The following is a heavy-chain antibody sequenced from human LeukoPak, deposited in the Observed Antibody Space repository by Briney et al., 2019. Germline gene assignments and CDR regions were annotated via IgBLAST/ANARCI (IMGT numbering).Heavy chain of an antibody. CDR3: ARTTMVRGTYYMDV. V-gene: IGHV4-59*01. CDR1: GGSISSYY. J-gene: IGHJ6*03. Sequence: TSETLSLTCTVSGGSISSYYWSWIRQPPGKGLEWLGYIYYSGYTNYNPSLKSRVTISVDTSKNQFSLKLSSVTAADTAVYYCARTTMVRGTYYMDVWGKGTTVTISS. D-gene: IGHD3-10*01. CDR2: IYYSGYT.